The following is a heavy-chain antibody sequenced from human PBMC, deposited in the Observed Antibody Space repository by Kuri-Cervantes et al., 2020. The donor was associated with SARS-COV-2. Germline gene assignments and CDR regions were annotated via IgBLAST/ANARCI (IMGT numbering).Heavy chain of an antibody. Sequence: ESLKISCAVYGGSFNDYSWSWIRQPPGKGLEWIGEINHSGRTNYNPSLKSRVTISVDTSKNQFSLKLSSVTAADTAVYYCATYGEAFDIWGQGTMVTVSS. CDR1: GGSFNDYS. CDR3: ATYGEAFDI. CDR2: INHSGRT. V-gene: IGHV4-34*01. J-gene: IGHJ3*02. D-gene: IGHD4-17*01.